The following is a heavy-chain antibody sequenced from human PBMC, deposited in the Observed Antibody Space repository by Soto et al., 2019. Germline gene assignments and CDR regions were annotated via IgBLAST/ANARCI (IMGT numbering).Heavy chain of an antibody. CDR2: IKQDGSAK. J-gene: IGHJ4*02. V-gene: IGHV3-7*03. Sequence: EVRLVESGGDLVQPGGSLRLSCAASGFTFTAYWMSWVRQAPGKGLEWLANIKQDGSAKFYLDSVRGRFTVSRDNAKSSLYLQMNSLRAEYTAVYYCARGEFGDHVIRCFGYWGLGTLVTVSS. CDR3: ARGEFGDHVIRCFGY. CDR1: GFTFTAYW. D-gene: IGHD3-10*01.